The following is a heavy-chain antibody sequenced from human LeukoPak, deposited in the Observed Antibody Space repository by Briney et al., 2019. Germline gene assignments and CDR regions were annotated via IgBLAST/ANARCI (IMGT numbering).Heavy chain of an antibody. CDR3: ARDQRPKKYFYDSSGSSAY. J-gene: IGHJ4*02. V-gene: IGHV3-48*03. CDR2: ISSSGSTE. D-gene: IGHD3-22*01. CDR1: GFTLNSYA. Sequence: GGSLRLSCAASGFTLNSYAMNWVRQAPGKGLEWVSFISSSGSTEYYADSVKGRFIISKDNAKNLLYLEMNNLRPEDTALYYCARDQRPKKYFYDSSGSSAYWGQGTLVTVSS.